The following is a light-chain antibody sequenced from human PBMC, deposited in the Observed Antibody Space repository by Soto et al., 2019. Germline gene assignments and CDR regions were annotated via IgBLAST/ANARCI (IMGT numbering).Light chain of an antibody. CDR3: QQYNNWPPWT. J-gene: IGKJ1*01. V-gene: IGKV3-15*01. CDR2: GAS. CDR1: QSVGSN. Sequence: ETVMTKSPVTLSVSPGERATLSCRASQSVGSNLAWYQQKPGQAPRLLIYGASTRATGIPARFSGGGSGTEFTLTISSLQSEDFAVYYCQQYNNWPPWTFGQGTKVEIK.